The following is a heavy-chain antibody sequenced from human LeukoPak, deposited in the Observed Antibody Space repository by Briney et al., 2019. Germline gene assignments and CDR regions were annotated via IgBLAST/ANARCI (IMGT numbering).Heavy chain of an antibody. J-gene: IGHJ4*02. CDR3: AKQTVVVVADSYYFDY. CDR1: GFTFSSNA. Sequence: GGSLRLSCAASGFTFSSNAMSWVRRAPGKGLEWVSAISGSGGSTYYADSVKGRFTISRDNSKNTLYLQMNSLRAEDTAVYYCAKQTVVVVADSYYFDYWGQGTLVTVSS. D-gene: IGHD2-15*01. V-gene: IGHV3-23*01. CDR2: ISGSGGST.